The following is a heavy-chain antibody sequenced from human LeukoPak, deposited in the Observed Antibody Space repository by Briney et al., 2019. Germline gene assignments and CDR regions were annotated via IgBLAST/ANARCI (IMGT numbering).Heavy chain of an antibody. J-gene: IGHJ4*02. D-gene: IGHD5-18*01. CDR3: ARARPDTAMVIYWAAWYFDY. CDR2: IYYSGST. V-gene: IGHV4-59*12. CDR1: GDSISSYY. Sequence: PSETLSLTCTVSGDSISSYYWSWIRQPPGKGLEWIGYIYYSGSTNYNPSLKSRVTISVDTSKNQFSLKLSSVTAADTAVYYCARARPDTAMVIYWAAWYFDYWGQGTLVTVSS.